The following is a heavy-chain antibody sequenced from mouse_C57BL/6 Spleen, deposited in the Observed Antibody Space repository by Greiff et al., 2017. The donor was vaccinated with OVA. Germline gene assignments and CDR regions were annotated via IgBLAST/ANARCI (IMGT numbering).Heavy chain of an antibody. Sequence: QVQLKESGPELVKPGASVKISCKASGYSFTSYYIHWVKQRPGQGLEWIGWIYPGSGNTKYNEKFKGKATLTADTSSSTAYMQLSSLTSEDSAVYYCARDYYSIWDYWGQGTTLTVSS. J-gene: IGHJ2*01. CDR2: IYPGSGNT. CDR1: GYSFTSYY. D-gene: IGHD2-5*01. CDR3: ARDYYSIWDY. V-gene: IGHV1-66*01.